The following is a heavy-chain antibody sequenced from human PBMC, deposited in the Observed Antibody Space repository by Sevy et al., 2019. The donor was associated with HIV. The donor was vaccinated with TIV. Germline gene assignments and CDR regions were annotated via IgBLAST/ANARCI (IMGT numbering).Heavy chain of an antibody. CDR1: GYTVTSYA. V-gene: IGHV1-3*01. D-gene: IGHD2-21*01. CDR2: INAGNGNT. CDR3: ARASGGDCYSG. J-gene: IGHJ4*02. Sequence: ASVKVSCKASGYTVTSYAMHWVRQAPGQRLEWMGWINAGNGNTKYSQKFQGRVTITRDTSASTAYMELSSLRSEDTAVYYCARASGGDCYSGWGQGTLVTVSS.